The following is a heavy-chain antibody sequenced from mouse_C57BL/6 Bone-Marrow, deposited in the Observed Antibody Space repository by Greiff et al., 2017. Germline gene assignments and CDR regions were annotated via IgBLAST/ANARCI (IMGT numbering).Heavy chain of an antibody. Sequence: EVQRVESGPGLVQPSQSLSLTCSVTGYSITSGYYWNWIRQFPGNKLEWMGYISYAGSNNYNPSLKNRIPITRDTSKNHFFLKLNSVTTEDTATYYCAREGGNYELNYWGQGTTLTVSS. CDR1: GYSITSGYY. D-gene: IGHD2-1*01. CDR3: AREGGNYELNY. V-gene: IGHV3-6*01. CDR2: ISYAGSN. J-gene: IGHJ2*01.